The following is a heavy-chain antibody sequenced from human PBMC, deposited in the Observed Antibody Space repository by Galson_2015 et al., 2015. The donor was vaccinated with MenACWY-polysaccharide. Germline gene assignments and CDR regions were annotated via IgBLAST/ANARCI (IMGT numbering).Heavy chain of an antibody. D-gene: IGHD6-13*01. V-gene: IGHV1-8*02. CDR1: GYSFTSYG. Sequence: SVKVSCKASGYSFTSYGISWVRQAPGQGLEWMGWMNPYSGNTDYAQNFQGRVTITRDTSMSTAYMDLSSLRSEDTAVYYCARPSLVRVSFRADDDIDIWGKGTMVTVSS. CDR2: MNPYSGNT. CDR3: ARPSLVRVSFRADDDIDI. J-gene: IGHJ3*02.